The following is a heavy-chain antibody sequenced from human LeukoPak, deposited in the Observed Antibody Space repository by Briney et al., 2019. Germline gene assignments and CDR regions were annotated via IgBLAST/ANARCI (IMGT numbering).Heavy chain of an antibody. V-gene: IGHV3-30*03. J-gene: IGHJ6*02. Sequence: GGSLRLSCAASGFTFSSYGMHWVRQAPGKGLDWVAVISYDGSNKYYADSVKGRFTISRDNSKNTLYLQMNSLRAEDTAVYYCARGYCSGGSCYRNGMDVWGQGTTVTVPS. CDR1: GFTFSSYG. CDR2: ISYDGSNK. CDR3: ARGYCSGGSCYRNGMDV. D-gene: IGHD2-15*01.